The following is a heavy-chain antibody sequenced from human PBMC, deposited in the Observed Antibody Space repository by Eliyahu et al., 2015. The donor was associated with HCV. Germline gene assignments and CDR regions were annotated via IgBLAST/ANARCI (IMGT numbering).Heavy chain of an antibody. Sequence: QVTLRESGPALVKPTQTLTLTCTFSGFSLSTSGMCVSWIRQPPGKALEWLARIDWDDDKYYSTSLKTRLTISKDTSKNQVALTMTNMDPVDTATYYCARTVGDSSSWYEDYWGQGTLVTVSS. CDR1: GFSLSTSGMC. J-gene: IGHJ4*02. D-gene: IGHD6-13*01. CDR2: IDWDDDK. V-gene: IGHV2-70*15. CDR3: ARTVGDSSSWYEDY.